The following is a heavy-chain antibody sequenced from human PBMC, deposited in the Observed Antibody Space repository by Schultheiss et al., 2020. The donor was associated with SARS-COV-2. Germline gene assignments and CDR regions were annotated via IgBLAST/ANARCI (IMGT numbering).Heavy chain of an antibody. CDR1: GFTFSSYA. V-gene: IGHV3-30*04. Sequence: GGSLRLSCAASGFTFSSYAMSWVRQAPGKRLEWVAVISYDGSNKYYADSVKGRFTISRDNSKNTLYLQMNSLRAEDTAVYYCAKARTGDRDYWGQGTLVTVSS. J-gene: IGHJ4*02. CDR3: AKARTGDRDY. CDR2: ISYDGSNK. D-gene: IGHD7-27*01.